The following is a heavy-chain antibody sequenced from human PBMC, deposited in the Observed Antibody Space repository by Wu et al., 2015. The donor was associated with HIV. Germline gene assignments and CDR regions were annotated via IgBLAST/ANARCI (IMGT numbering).Heavy chain of an antibody. CDR3: AGGRYCGGDCYSHIDY. CDR2: IIPIFGTA. J-gene: IGHJ4*02. CDR1: GGTFSSYA. D-gene: IGHD2-21*02. Sequence: QVQLVQSGAEVKKPGSSVKVSCKASGGTFSSYAISWVRQAPGQGLEWMGGIIPIFGTANYAQKFQGRVTITTDESTSTAYMELSSLRSEDTAVYYCAGGRYCGGDCYSHIDYWGQGTLVTVSS. V-gene: IGHV1-69*01.